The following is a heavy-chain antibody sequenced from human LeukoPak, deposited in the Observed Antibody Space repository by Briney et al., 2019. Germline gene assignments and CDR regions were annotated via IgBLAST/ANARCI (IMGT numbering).Heavy chain of an antibody. CDR2: IYYSGST. CDR3: ARGVWELLPFDY. D-gene: IGHD1-26*01. V-gene: IGHV4-59*01. Sequence: PSETLSLTCTVSGGSISSYYWSWIRQPPGKGLEWIGYIYYSGSTNYNPSLKSRVTISVDTSKNQYSLKLSSVTAADTAVYYCARGVWELLPFDYWDQGTLVTVSS. CDR1: GGSISSYY. J-gene: IGHJ4*02.